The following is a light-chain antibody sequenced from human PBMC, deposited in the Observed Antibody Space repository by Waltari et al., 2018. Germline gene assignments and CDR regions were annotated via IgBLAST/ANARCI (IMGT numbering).Light chain of an antibody. J-gene: IGLJ3*02. CDR1: SSDVGGYNY. CDR2: DVS. Sequence: QSALTQPASGSGSPGQSSTISCTGTSSDVGGYNYVSWYPQHPGKAPKLMIYDVSKRPSRVSTRFSDSMSGNTASLTIAGLQAEAEADYYCCSYAGSTWVFGGGTKLTVL. CDR3: CSYAGSTWV. V-gene: IGLV2-23*02.